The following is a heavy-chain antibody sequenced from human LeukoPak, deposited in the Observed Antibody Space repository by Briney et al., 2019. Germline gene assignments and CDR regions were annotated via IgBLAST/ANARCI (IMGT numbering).Heavy chain of an antibody. V-gene: IGHV3-30-3*01. CDR1: GFTFSSYA. CDR2: ISYDGSNK. J-gene: IGHJ5*02. D-gene: IGHD3-10*01. CDR3: ARGRGSGSYYNSPGWFDP. Sequence: GGSLRLSCAASGFTFSSYAMHWVRQAPGKGLEWVAVISYDGSNKYYADSVKGRFTISRDNSKNTLYLQMSSLRAEDTAVYYCARGRGSGSYYNSPGWFDPWGQGTLVTVSS.